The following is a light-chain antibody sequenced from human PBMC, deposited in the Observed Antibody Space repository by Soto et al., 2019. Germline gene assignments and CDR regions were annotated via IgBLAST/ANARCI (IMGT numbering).Light chain of an antibody. CDR2: SNN. V-gene: IGLV1-40*01. CDR3: QSFDTRLNSVV. J-gene: IGLJ2*01. Sequence: QSMVTQPPSASGALGQRVTISCTGSSSNIGAGYDVHWYQQFPGSAPRLLIFSNNNRPSGVPDRFSGSKSGTSASLDISGLQADADADYYCQSFDTRLNSVVFGGGTKRTVL. CDR1: SSNIGAGYD.